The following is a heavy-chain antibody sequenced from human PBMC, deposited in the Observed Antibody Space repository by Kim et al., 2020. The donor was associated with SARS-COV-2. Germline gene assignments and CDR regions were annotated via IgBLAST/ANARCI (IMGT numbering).Heavy chain of an antibody. D-gene: IGHD2-2*01. Sequence: GGSLRLSCAASGFTFSDYYMSWIRQAPGKGLEWVSYISSSGSTIYYADSVKGRFTISRDNAKNSLYLQMNSLRAEDTAVYYCARDIVVVPGGPVDYYYGMDVWGQGTTVTVSS. CDR2: ISSSGSTI. CDR3: ARDIVVVPGGPVDYYYGMDV. V-gene: IGHV3-11*01. J-gene: IGHJ6*02. CDR1: GFTFSDYY.